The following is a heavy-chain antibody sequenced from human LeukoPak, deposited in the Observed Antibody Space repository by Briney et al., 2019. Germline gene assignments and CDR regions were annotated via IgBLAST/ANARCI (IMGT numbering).Heavy chain of an antibody. Sequence: SVKVSCKASGGTFSSYAISWVRQAPGQGLEWMGRIIPIFGTANYAQKSQGRVTITTDESTSTAYMELSSLRSEDTAVYYCARDRCSSGSCSFDYWGQGTLVTVSS. V-gene: IGHV1-69*05. J-gene: IGHJ4*02. CDR1: GGTFSSYA. CDR2: IIPIFGTA. CDR3: ARDRCSSGSCSFDY. D-gene: IGHD2-15*01.